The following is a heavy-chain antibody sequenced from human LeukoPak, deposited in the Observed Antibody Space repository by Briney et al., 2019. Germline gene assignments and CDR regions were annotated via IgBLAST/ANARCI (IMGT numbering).Heavy chain of an antibody. D-gene: IGHD3-3*01. CDR3: AKNLRTEFAFDY. CDR1: GFTFSSYG. V-gene: IGHV3-33*06. Sequence: GGSLRLSCAASGFTFSSYGMHWVRQAPGKGLEWVAVIWYDGSNKYYADSVKGRFTISRENSKNTLYLQMNSLRAEDTAVYYCAKNLRTEFAFDYWGQGTLVTVSS. J-gene: IGHJ4*02. CDR2: IWYDGSNK.